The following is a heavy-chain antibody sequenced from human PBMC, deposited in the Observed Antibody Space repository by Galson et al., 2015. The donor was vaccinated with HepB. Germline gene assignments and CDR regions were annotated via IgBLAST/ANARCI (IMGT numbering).Heavy chain of an antibody. Sequence: EALSLTCAVYGGSFSGYYWSWIRQPPGKGLEWIGEINHSGSTNYNPSLKSRVTISVDTSKNQFSLKLSSVTAADTAVYYCARFRGPKDWYFDLWGRGTLVTVSS. J-gene: IGHJ2*01. CDR1: GGSFSGYY. CDR3: ARFRGPKDWYFDL. V-gene: IGHV4-34*01. D-gene: IGHD3-10*01. CDR2: INHSGST.